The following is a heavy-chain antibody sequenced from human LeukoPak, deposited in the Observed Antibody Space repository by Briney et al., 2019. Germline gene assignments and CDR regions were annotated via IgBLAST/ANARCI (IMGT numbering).Heavy chain of an antibody. CDR2: IYYSGST. CDR3: ARAKGGLLWFGELNPFDY. J-gene: IGHJ4*02. D-gene: IGHD3-10*01. CDR1: GGSISSYY. V-gene: IGHV4-59*01. Sequence: PSETLSLTCTVSGGSISSYYWSWIRQPPGKGLEWIGYIYYSGSTNYNPSLKSRVTISVDTSKNQFSLKLSSVTAADTAVYYCARAKGGLLWFGELNPFDYWGQGTLATVSS.